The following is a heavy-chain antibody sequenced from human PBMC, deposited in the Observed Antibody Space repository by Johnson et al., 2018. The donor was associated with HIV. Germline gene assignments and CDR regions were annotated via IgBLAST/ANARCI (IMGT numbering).Heavy chain of an antibody. CDR2: ISYDGSNK. Sequence: QVQLVESGGGLVQRGGSLRLSCVASGVTVSNNYMIWVRQAPGKGLEWVAVISYDGSNKYYADSVKGRFTISRDNSKNTLYLQMNSLRAEDTAVYYCARAGAVGFDAFDIWGQGTMVTVSS. CDR1: GVTVSNNY. CDR3: ARAGAVGFDAFDI. D-gene: IGHD6-19*01. J-gene: IGHJ3*02. V-gene: IGHV3-30-3*01.